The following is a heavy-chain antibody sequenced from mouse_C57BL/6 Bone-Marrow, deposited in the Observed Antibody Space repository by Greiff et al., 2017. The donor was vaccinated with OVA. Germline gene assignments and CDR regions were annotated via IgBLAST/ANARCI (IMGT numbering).Heavy chain of an antibody. Sequence: EVQLVESGPGMVKPSQSLSLTCTVTGYSITSGYDWHWIRHFPGNKLEWMGYISYSGSTNYNPSLKSRISITHDTSKNHFFLKLNSVTTEDTATYYCARTGAGRLWYFDVWGTGTTVTVSS. J-gene: IGHJ1*03. CDR2: ISYSGST. CDR3: ARTGAGRLWYFDV. D-gene: IGHD1-2*01. CDR1: GYSITSGYD. V-gene: IGHV3-1*01.